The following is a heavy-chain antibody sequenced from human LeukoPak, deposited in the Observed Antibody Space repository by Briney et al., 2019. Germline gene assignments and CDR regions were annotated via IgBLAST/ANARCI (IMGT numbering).Heavy chain of an antibody. Sequence: PGGSLRLSCVVSGLNFDDSAMHWVRQAPGKGLEWVSLISADGGSTFSADSVKGRFSISRDNSKNSLYLRMNSLRSEDTAMYYCAKESGKFDYWGQGTLVAVSS. CDR2: ISADGGST. V-gene: IGHV3-43*02. CDR3: AKESGKFDY. CDR1: GLNFDDSA. J-gene: IGHJ4*02.